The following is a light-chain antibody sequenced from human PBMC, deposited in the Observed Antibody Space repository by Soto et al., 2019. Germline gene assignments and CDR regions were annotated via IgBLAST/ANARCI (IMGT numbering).Light chain of an antibody. CDR2: WAS. CDR3: QQYFSTPFT. V-gene: IGKV4-1*01. Sequence: DIVMTQSPDSLAVSLGERATLNCKSSQSVLDSSNSKNYLAWYQQKPGQPPKLLIYWASTRESGVSDRFSCSGSGTDFTLNISSLQAEDVAVYYCQQYFSTPFTFGPGTKVEIK. CDR1: QSVLDSSNSKNY. J-gene: IGKJ3*01.